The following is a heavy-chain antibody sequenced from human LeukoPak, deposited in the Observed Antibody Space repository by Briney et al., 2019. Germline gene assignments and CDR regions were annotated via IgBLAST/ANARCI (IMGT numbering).Heavy chain of an antibody. CDR3: ARDHYYDSSGLEAGDAFDI. D-gene: IGHD3-22*01. J-gene: IGHJ3*02. V-gene: IGHV4-38-2*02. CDR2: IYHSGST. CDR1: GYSISSGYY. Sequence: SETLSLTCTVSGYSISSGYYWGWIRQPPGKGLEWIGSIYHSGSTNYNPSLKSRITTSVDTSKNQFSLKLSSVTAADTAVYYCARDHYYDSSGLEAGDAFDIWGQGTMVTVSS.